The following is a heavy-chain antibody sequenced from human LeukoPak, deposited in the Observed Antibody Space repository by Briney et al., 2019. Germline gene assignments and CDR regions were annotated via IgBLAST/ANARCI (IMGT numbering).Heavy chain of an antibody. Sequence: GRSLRLSCAASGFTFSSYAMHWVRQAPGKGLEWVAVISYDGSNKYYADSVKGRFTISRDNAKNSLYLQMNSLRAEDTAVYYCARVSRGKWELLGAHDYWGQGTLVTVSS. D-gene: IGHD1-26*01. CDR1: GFTFSSYA. V-gene: IGHV3-30*04. J-gene: IGHJ4*02. CDR2: ISYDGSNK. CDR3: ARVSRGKWELLGAHDY.